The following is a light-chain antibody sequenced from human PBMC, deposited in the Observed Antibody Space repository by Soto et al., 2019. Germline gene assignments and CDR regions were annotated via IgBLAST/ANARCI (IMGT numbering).Light chain of an antibody. Sequence: QSALTQPPSASGSPGQSVTISCTGTSGDVGGYNYVSWYQQHPGKAPKLMIYVVTQRPSGVPDRFSGSKSGNTASLTVSGLQAEDEADYYCSSYAGSNNLLFGGGTKLTVL. CDR2: VVT. J-gene: IGLJ3*02. CDR1: SGDVGGYNY. CDR3: SSYAGSNNLL. V-gene: IGLV2-8*01.